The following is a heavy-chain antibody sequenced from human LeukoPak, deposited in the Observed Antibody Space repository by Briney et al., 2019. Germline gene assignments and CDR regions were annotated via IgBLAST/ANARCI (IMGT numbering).Heavy chain of an antibody. J-gene: IGHJ6*03. CDR3: ARYYYYMDV. CDR1: GDSISSPNW. V-gene: IGHV4-4*02. CDR2: IYHSGST. Sequence: SETLSLTCAVSGDSISSPNWWSWVRQSPGKGLEWIGEIYHSGSTNYNPSLQSRVTISLDTSKNQFSLKLSSVTAADTALYYCARYYYYMDVWGKGTTVTVAS.